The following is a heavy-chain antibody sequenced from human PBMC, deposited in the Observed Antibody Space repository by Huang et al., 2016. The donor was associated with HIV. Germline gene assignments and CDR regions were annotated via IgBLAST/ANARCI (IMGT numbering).Heavy chain of an antibody. V-gene: IGHV4-61*09. D-gene: IGHD5-12*01. Sequence: QVQLQESGPGLVKPSQTLSLTCTVSGASIRSGSDYWTWIRQPAGRGPELLGQISASGSTNYSPSLRSRVTISRDTSKRQFSLHLSSVTAADTALYFCARARRDGYNLGYYYLDVWGKGTTVTVS. CDR3: ARARRDGYNLGYYYLDV. J-gene: IGHJ6*03. CDR1: GASIRSGSDY. CDR2: ISASGST.